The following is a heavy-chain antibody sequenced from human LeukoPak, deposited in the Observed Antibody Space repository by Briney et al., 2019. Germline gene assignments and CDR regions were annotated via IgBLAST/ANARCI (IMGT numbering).Heavy chain of an antibody. Sequence: GRSLRLSCRAFRFSFGDYDMHWVRQAPGKGLEWVAVISYDGSRKHYADSVRGRFSISRDNSESTLFLQMNSLTTDDTSVYFCAKYAYNWNAPDGFDMWGQGTMVIVSS. CDR3: AKYAYNWNAPDGFDM. V-gene: IGHV3-30*18. CDR1: RFSFGDYD. D-gene: IGHD1-1*01. J-gene: IGHJ3*02. CDR2: ISYDGSRK.